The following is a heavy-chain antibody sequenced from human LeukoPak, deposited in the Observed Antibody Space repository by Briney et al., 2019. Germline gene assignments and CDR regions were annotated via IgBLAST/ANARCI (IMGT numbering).Heavy chain of an antibody. CDR1: GFTFSSYS. CDR2: ISSSSSYI. CDR3: SSNRPSFSGRAFDI. V-gene: IGHV3-21*01. D-gene: IGHD3-3*02. Sequence: GRSLRLSCAASGFTFSSYSMNWVRQAPGKGLEWVSSISSSSSYIYYADSVKGRFTISRDNAKNSLYLQMNSLRAEDTAVYYCSSNRPSFSGRAFDIWGQGTMVTVSS. J-gene: IGHJ3*02.